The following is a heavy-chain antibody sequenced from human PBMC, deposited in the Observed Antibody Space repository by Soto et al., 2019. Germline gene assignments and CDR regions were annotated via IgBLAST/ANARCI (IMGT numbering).Heavy chain of an antibody. CDR3: AKVPSPGIVPCMDV. V-gene: IGHV3-23*01. CDR1: GFTFSSYA. D-gene: IGHD1-26*01. Sequence: GGSLRLSCAASGFTFSSYAMSWVRQAPGKGLEWVSAISGSGGSTYYADSVKGRFTISRDNSKNTLYLQMNSLRAEDTAVYYCAKVPSPGIVPCMDVWGQGTTVTVSS. J-gene: IGHJ6*02. CDR2: ISGSGGST.